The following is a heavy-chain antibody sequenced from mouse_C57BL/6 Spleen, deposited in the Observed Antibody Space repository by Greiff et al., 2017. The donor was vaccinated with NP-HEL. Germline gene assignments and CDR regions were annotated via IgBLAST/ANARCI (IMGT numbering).Heavy chain of an antibody. D-gene: IGHD2-2*01. CDR2: INPNNGGT. Sequence: VQLQQSGPELVKPGASVKMSCKASGYTFTDYNMHWVKQSHGKSLEWIGYINPNNGGTSYNQKFKGKATLTVNKSSSTAYMELRSLTSEDSAVYYCAREGATMVTAGFAYWGQGTLVTVSA. CDR3: AREGATMVTAGFAY. CDR1: GYTFTDYN. J-gene: IGHJ3*01. V-gene: IGHV1-22*01.